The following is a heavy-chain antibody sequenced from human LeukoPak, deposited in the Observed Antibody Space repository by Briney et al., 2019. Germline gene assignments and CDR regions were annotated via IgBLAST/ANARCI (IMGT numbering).Heavy chain of an antibody. CDR1: GYTFTNYA. CDR3: ARDNYGAEEGIGSSLVWLDP. CDR2: IDTNTGNP. D-gene: IGHD6-13*01. Sequence: GASVKVSCKASGYTFTNYAMNWVRQVPGRGLEWMGWIDTNTGNPTYAQGFTEQFVFSLDTSVNTAYLQINSLKSEDTAVYYCARDNYGAEEGIGSSLVWLDPWGQGTLVTVSS. V-gene: IGHV7-4-1*02. J-gene: IGHJ5*02.